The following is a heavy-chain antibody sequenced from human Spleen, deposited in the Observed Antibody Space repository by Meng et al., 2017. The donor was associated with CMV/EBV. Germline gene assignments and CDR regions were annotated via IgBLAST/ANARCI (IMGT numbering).Heavy chain of an antibody. Sequence: SVKVSYKASCYTFPSYGISWVRPAPGHGLEWMGRIIPILDIANFAQTFQGRVTITADKYPSTVYMELSSLRSEDKAVYYCARESPHYDFWSTIAHTPPQVWFDPWGQGTLVTVSS. CDR3: ARESPHYDFWSTIAHTPPQVWFDP. J-gene: IGHJ5*02. V-gene: IGHV1-69*04. CDR2: IIPILDIA. D-gene: IGHD3-3*01. CDR1: CYTFPSYG.